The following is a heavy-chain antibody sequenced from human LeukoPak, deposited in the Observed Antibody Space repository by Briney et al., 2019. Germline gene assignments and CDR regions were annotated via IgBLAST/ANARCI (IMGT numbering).Heavy chain of an antibody. J-gene: IGHJ3*02. CDR1: GGSISSGYY. CDR3: FCLGATGAFDI. CDR2: IYHSGST. V-gene: IGHV4-38-2*02. D-gene: IGHD1-26*01. Sequence: SETLSLTCTVSGGSISSGYYWGWIRQPPGKGLEWIGSIYHSGSTYYNPSLKSRVTISVDTSKNQFSLKLSSVTAADTAVYYCFCLGATGAFDIWGQGTMVTVSS.